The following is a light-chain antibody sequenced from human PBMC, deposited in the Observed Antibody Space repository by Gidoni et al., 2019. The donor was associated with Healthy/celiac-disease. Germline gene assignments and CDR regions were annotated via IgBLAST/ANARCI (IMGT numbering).Light chain of an antibody. V-gene: IGKV1-9*01. Sequence: IQLTQSPSFLSASVGDRVTITCRASQGISSYLAWYQQKPGKAPKLLIYAASTLQSGVPSRFSGSGSGTEFTLTISSLQTEDVATYYCQQRNSYPLTFXGXTKVEIK. CDR1: QGISSY. CDR3: QQRNSYPLT. CDR2: AAS. J-gene: IGKJ4*01.